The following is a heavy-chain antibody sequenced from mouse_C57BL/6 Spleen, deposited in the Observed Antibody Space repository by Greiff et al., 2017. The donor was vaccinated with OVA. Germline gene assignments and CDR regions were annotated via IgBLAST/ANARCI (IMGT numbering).Heavy chain of an antibody. J-gene: IGHJ2*02. V-gene: IGHV1-55*01. CDR3: ARCERNDVDY. Sequence: VKLQQPGAELVKQGASVKMSCKASGYTFTSYGITWVKQRPGQGLEWIGDIYPGSGSTNYNEKFKSKATLTVDTSYSTAYMQLSSLTSEDSAVYSSARCERNDVDYWGQGTSLTVSS. CDR2: IYPGSGST. D-gene: IGHD2-1*01. CDR1: GYTFTSYG.